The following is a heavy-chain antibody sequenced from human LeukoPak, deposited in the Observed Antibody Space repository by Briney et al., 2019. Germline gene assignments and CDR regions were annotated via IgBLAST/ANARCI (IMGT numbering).Heavy chain of an antibody. CDR3: ARHRTASDY. D-gene: IGHD3-16*02. Sequence: GGSLRLSCAASGFTFGSYGMSWVRQAPGKGLEWVSAISGSGGSTYYADSVKGRFTISRDNSKNTLYLQMNSLRAEDTAVYYCARHRTASDYWGQGTLVTVSS. CDR1: GFTFGSYG. CDR2: ISGSGGST. J-gene: IGHJ4*02. V-gene: IGHV3-23*01.